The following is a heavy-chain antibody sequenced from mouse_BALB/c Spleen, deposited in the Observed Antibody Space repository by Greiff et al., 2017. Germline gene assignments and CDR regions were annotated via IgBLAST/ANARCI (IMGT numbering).Heavy chain of an antibody. CDR2: ISSGSSTI. Sequence: EVQLVESGGGLVQPGGSRKLSCAASGFTFSSFGMHWVRQAPEKGLEWVAYISSGSSTIYYADTVKGRFTISRDNPKNTLFLQMTSLRSEDTAMYYCARDGLGYYAMDYWGQGTSVTVSS. CDR3: ARDGLGYYAMDY. D-gene: IGHD4-1*01. V-gene: IGHV5-17*02. J-gene: IGHJ4*01. CDR1: GFTFSSFG.